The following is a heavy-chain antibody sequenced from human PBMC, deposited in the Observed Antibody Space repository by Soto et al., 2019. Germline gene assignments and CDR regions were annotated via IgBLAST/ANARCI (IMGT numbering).Heavy chain of an antibody. CDR2: INPNSGGT. J-gene: IGHJ6*02. D-gene: IGHD5-12*01. CDR1: GYTFTGYY. V-gene: IGHV1-2*04. CDR3: ARGGASGYDYPVLEWGMDV. Sequence: ASVKVSCKASGYTFTGYYMHWVRQAPGRGLEWMGWINPNSGGTNYAQKFQGWVTMTRDTSISTAYMELSRLRSDDTAVYYCARGGASGYDYPVLEWGMDVWGQGTTVTVSS.